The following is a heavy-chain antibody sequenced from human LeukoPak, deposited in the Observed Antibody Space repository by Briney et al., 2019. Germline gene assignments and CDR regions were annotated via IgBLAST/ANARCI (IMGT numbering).Heavy chain of an antibody. CDR2: IIPIFGTA. CDR1: GGTFSSYA. J-gene: IGHJ4*02. V-gene: IGHV1-69*06. D-gene: IGHD3-22*01. CDR3: ASGYYYDSSGYLDY. Sequence: SVKVPCKASGGTFSSYAISWVRPAPGQGLEWMGRIIPIFGTANYAQKFQGRVTITADKSTSTAYMELSSLRSEDTAVYYCASGYYYDSSGYLDYWGQGTLVTVSS.